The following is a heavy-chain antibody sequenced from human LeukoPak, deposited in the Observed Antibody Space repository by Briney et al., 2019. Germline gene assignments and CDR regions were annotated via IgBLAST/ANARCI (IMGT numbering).Heavy chain of an antibody. CDR3: ARWNSGSYHFDY. CDR1: GDSVSSNSAA. J-gene: IGHJ4*02. V-gene: IGHV6-1*01. D-gene: IGHD1-26*01. Sequence: PSQTLSLTCAISGDSVSSNSAAWNWIRQSPSRGLEWLGRTYYRSKWYNDYAVSVKSRITINPDTSKNQFSLRLTSVTAADTAVYYCARWNSGSYHFDYWGQGALVTVSS. CDR2: TYYRSKWYN.